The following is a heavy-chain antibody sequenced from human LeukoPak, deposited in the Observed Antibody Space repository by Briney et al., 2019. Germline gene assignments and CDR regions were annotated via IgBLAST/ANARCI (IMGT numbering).Heavy chain of an antibody. D-gene: IGHD4-17*01. Sequence: PSETLSLTCTVSGGSISRGDYYWSWIRQHPGKGLEWIGYIYYSGDTYYNPSLRSRVSISLDTSKNQFSLKLSSVTAADTAMYYCARDYGNNWFDPWGQGTLVTVSA. CDR2: IYYSGDT. CDR1: GGSISRGDYY. J-gene: IGHJ5*02. V-gene: IGHV4-31*03. CDR3: ARDYGNNWFDP.